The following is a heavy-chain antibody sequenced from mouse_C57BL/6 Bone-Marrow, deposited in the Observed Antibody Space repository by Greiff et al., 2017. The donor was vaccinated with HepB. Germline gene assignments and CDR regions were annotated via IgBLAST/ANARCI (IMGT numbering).Heavy chain of an antibody. J-gene: IGHJ4*01. CDR2: IWTGGGT. D-gene: IGHD1-1*01. Sequence: QVQLKESGPGLVAPSQCLSISCTVSGFSFTSYAISWVRQPPGKGLEWIGVIWTGGGTNYNSALKSRLSISKDNSKSHEFLKMNSLQTDDTARYYCAPDYCGRDAMDYWGQGTSVTVSS. CDR3: APDYCGRDAMDY. CDR1: GFSFTSYA. V-gene: IGHV2-9-1*01.